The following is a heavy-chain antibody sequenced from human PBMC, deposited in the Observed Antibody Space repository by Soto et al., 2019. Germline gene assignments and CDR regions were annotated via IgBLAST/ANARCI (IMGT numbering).Heavy chain of an antibody. Sequence: GGSLRLSCXASGFTFSSYSMNWVRQAPGKGLEWVSSISSSSSYIYYADSVKGRFTISRDNAKNSLYLQMNSLRAEDTAVYYCALLYGSGSYYNGFDYWGQGTLVTVSA. CDR1: GFTFSSYS. J-gene: IGHJ4*02. D-gene: IGHD3-10*01. CDR3: ALLYGSGSYYNGFDY. CDR2: ISSSSSYI. V-gene: IGHV3-21*01.